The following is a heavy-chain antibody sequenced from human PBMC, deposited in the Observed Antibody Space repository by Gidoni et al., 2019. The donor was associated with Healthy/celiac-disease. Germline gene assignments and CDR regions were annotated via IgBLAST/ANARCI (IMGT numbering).Heavy chain of an antibody. CDR2: IWYDGSNK. CDR3: ARDEMVGDYDAFDI. V-gene: IGHV3-33*01. D-gene: IGHD3-10*02. Sequence: QVQLVESGGGVVQHGRSLSLACAASGFTFRSYGMHWVRQAPGKGLEWLRVIWYDGSNKYYADSGKGRFTISRDNSKNTLYLQMNSLRAEDTAVYYCARDEMVGDYDAFDIWGQGTMVTVSS. CDR1: GFTFRSYG. J-gene: IGHJ3*02.